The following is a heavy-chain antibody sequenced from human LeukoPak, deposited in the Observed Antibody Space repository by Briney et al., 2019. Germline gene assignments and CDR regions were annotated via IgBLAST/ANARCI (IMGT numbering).Heavy chain of an antibody. CDR2: IYSGFYSGGST. Sequence: GGSLRLSCAASGFTVSSNYMTWVRQAPGKGLEWVSLIYSGFYSGGSTYYADSVKGRFTISRDNSKNTLYLQMDSLRAEDTALYYCAKGRLDPNLVLDYWGQGTLVTVSS. J-gene: IGHJ4*02. D-gene: IGHD2-8*02. CDR1: GFTVSSNY. CDR3: AKGRLDPNLVLDY. V-gene: IGHV3-53*01.